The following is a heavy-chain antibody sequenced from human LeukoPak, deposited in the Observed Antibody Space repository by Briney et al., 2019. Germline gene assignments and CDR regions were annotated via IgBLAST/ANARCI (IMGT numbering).Heavy chain of an antibody. Sequence: GGSLRLSCAASGFTFNTYGMHWVRQAPGKGLEWVALISYDGSDEYYVDSVKGRFTISRDNSKNTLYLQMNSLGPEDTAMYYCAKVRVVFNWNYTYYFDYWGQGTLVTVSS. D-gene: IGHD1-7*01. CDR3: AKVRVVFNWNYTYYFDY. J-gene: IGHJ4*02. CDR1: GFTFNTYG. V-gene: IGHV3-30*18. CDR2: ISYDGSDE.